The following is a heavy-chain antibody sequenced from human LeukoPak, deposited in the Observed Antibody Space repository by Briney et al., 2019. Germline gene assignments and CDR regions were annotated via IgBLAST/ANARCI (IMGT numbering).Heavy chain of an antibody. CDR2: IYYSGST. J-gene: IGHJ2*01. Sequence: SETLSLTCTVSGGSVSSGSYYWSWIRQPPGKGLEWIGYIYYSGSTNYNPSLKSRVTISVDTSKNQFPLKLSSVTAADTAVYYCARDRSDYVWGGLYWYFDLWGRGTLVTVSS. CDR1: GGSVSSGSYY. V-gene: IGHV4-61*01. CDR3: ARDRSDYVWGGLYWYFDL. D-gene: IGHD3-16*01.